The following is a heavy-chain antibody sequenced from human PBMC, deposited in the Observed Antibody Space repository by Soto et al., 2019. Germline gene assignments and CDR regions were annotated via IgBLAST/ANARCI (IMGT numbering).Heavy chain of an antibody. J-gene: IGHJ4*02. D-gene: IGHD6-13*01. Sequence: QVQLVESGGGVVQPGRSLRLSCAASGVTFSNYHMHWVRQAPGRGLEWVAVMWNDGTNKYYADSVKGRFTISRDNSKNTLWLQMNSLRVEDTAVYYCARIGSWALNFDYWGQGTLVTVSS. CDR3: ARIGSWALNFDY. V-gene: IGHV3-33*01. CDR2: MWNDGTNK. CDR1: GVTFSNYH.